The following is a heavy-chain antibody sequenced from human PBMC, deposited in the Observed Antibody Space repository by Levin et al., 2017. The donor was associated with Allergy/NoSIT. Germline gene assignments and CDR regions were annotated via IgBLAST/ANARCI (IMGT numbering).Heavy chain of an antibody. CDR1: GGSISSYY. CDR2: IYSSGST. D-gene: IGHD2-15*01. J-gene: IGHJ5*02. V-gene: IGHV4-4*07. Sequence: SETLSLTCTVSGGSISSYYWSWIRQPAGKGLEWIGRIYSSGSTNYNPPLKSRVTMSVDTSKKQFSLKLSSVTAADTAVYYCARDFGFGGWFDPWGQGTLVTVSS. CDR3: ARDFGFGGWFDP.